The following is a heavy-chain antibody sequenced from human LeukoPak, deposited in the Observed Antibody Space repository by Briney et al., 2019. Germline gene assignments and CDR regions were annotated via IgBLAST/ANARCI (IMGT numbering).Heavy chain of an antibody. CDR3: ARHSRGRWYVFDY. V-gene: IGHV3-23*01. J-gene: IGHJ4*02. CDR2: ISGSGGNT. CDR1: EFTFSSYA. Sequence: PGGSLRLSCAASEFTFSSYAMSWVRQAPGKGLEWVSGISGSGGNTYYADSVKGRFTISRDNSNNTLYLQMNSLRDEDTAVYYCARHSRGRWYVFDYWGQGTLVTVSS. D-gene: IGHD6-13*01.